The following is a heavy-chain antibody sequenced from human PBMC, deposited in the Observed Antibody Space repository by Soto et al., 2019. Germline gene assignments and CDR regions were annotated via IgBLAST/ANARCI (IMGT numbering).Heavy chain of an antibody. V-gene: IGHV3-21*01. CDR2: ISSSSSYI. D-gene: IGHD2-15*01. J-gene: IGHJ4*02. CDR1: GFTFSSYS. Sequence: VQLVESGGGLVKPGGSLRLSCAASGFTFSSYSMNWVRQAPGKGLEWVSSISSSSSYIYYADSLKGRFTISRDNAKNSLYLQMNSLRAEDTAVYYCASGAYCSGGSCRDYFYYWGQGTLVTVSS. CDR3: ASGAYCSGGSCRDYFYY.